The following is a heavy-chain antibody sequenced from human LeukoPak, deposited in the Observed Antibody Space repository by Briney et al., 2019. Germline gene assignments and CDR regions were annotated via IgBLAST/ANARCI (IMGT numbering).Heavy chain of an antibody. Sequence: ASVKVSCKASGYTFTSYGISWVRQAPGQGLEWMGWISAYNGNTNYAQKLQGRVTVTTDTSTSTAYMELRSLRSDDTAVYYCARDPCDSSGYCPYYYYGMDVWGQGTTVTVSS. J-gene: IGHJ6*02. D-gene: IGHD3-22*01. V-gene: IGHV1-18*01. CDR1: GYTFTSYG. CDR2: ISAYNGNT. CDR3: ARDPCDSSGYCPYYYYGMDV.